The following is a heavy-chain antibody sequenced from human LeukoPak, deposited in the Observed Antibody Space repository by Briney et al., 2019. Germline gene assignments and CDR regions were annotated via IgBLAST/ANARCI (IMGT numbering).Heavy chain of an antibody. CDR2: VSPGGYT. Sequence: SETLSLTCAVSGVSVNDYYCSWIRQSPEKGLEWIGEVSPGGYTTYNPSLKSRVIISEDTSENQLSLNVRSVTAADTALYYCARIRCGRGQDICYNHGAQGSLVTVSS. D-gene: IGHD2-21*01. V-gene: IGHV4-34*01. CDR3: ARIRCGRGQDICYNH. CDR1: GVSVNDYY. J-gene: IGHJ4*02.